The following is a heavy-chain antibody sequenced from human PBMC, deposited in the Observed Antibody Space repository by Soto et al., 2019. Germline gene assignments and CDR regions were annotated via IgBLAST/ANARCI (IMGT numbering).Heavy chain of an antibody. D-gene: IGHD3-10*01. CDR3: ARSSYGSGSRYYMDV. V-gene: IGHV1-18*01. Sequence: ASVKVSCKASGYTFTSYGISWVRQAPGQGLEWMGWISAYNGNTNYAQKLQGRVTMTTDTSTSTAYMELRSLRSDDTAVYYCARSSYGSGSRYYMDVWGKGTTVTVSS. CDR2: ISAYNGNT. CDR1: GYTFTSYG. J-gene: IGHJ6*03.